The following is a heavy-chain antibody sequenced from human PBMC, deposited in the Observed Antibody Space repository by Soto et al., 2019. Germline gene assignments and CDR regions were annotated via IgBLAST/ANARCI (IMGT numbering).Heavy chain of an antibody. J-gene: IGHJ6*02. D-gene: IGHD3-22*01. CDR1: GYTFTGYY. Sequence: GASVKVSCEASGYTFTGYYMHWVRQAPGQGLEWMGWINPNSGGTNYAQKFQGRVTMTRDTSISAAYMELSRLRSDDSAVYYCATYDIGILYGMDVWGQGTTVTVSS. CDR3: ATYDIGILYGMDV. V-gene: IGHV1-2*02. CDR2: INPNSGGT.